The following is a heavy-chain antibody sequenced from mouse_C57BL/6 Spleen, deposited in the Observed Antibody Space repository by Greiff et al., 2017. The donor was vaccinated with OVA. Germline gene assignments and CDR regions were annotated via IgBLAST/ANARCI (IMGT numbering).Heavy chain of an antibody. J-gene: IGHJ4*01. V-gene: IGHV1-69*01. CDR1: GYTFTSYW. D-gene: IGHD1-1*01. CDR2: IDPSDSYT. Sequence: QVQLQQPGAELVMPGASVKLSCKASGYTFTSYWMHWVKQRPGQGLEWIGEIDPSDSYTNYKQKFKGKSTLTVDKSSSTAYMQLSSLTSEDSAVYYCARLYYGSSYAMDYWGQGTSVTVSS. CDR3: ARLYYGSSYAMDY.